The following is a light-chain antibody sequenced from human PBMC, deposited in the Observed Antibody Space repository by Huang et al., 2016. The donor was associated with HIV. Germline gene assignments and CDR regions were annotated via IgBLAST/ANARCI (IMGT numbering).Light chain of an antibody. CDR3: QQYNNGSRQLGYT. CDR1: QSIDNN. V-gene: IGKV3D-15*01. Sequence: EIVMTQSPVTLSVSPGERATLSCRASQSIDNNLAWYQQKPGQAPQLLVFIASTRATGDHPRFSGSGSWTEFTLTINTLQSEDFAIYYCQQYNNGSRQLGYTVGQGTKLEIK. CDR2: IAS. J-gene: IGKJ2*01.